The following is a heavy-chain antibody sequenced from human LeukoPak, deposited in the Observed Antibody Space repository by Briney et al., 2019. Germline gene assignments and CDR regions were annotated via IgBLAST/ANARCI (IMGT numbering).Heavy chain of an antibody. D-gene: IGHD6-19*01. CDR2: INHSGST. V-gene: IGHV4-34*01. CDR1: GGSFSGYY. J-gene: IGHJ4*02. CDR3: ASTGIAVAGTDY. Sequence: PSETLSLTCAVYGGSFSGYYWSWIRQPPGKGLEWIGEINHSGSTNYNPSLKSRVTISVDTSKNQFSLKLSSVTAADTAVYYRASTGIAVAGTDYWGQGTLVTVSS.